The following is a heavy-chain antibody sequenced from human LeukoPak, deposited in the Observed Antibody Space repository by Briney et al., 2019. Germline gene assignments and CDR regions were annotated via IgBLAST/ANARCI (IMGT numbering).Heavy chain of an antibody. CDR3: ARHDWQLVLVDY. V-gene: IGHV1-18*01. CDR2: ISAYNGIT. D-gene: IGHD6-13*01. J-gene: IGHJ4*02. CDR1: GYTFTSYG. Sequence: ASVKVSCKASGYTFTSYGISWVRQAPGQGLEWMGWISAYNGITNYAQKLQGRVTMTTDTSTSTAYMELRSLRSDDTAVYYCARHDWQLVLVDYWGQGTLVTVSS.